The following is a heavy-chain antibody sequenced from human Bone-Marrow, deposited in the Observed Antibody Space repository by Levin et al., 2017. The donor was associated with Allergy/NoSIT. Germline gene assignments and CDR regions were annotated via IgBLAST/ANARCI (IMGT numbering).Heavy chain of an antibody. D-gene: IGHD2-2*02. V-gene: IGHV3-23*01. CDR1: GFSFRLYS. J-gene: IGHJ4*02. CDR2: ISEGAASK. CDR3: ARDWKTYTMTRPFDF. Sequence: GGSLRLSCAASGFSFRLYSMTWVRQAPGKGLEWVSGISEGAASKHYADSVKGRFSISRDNSKNTMFLQMNSLRDEDTAVYYCARDWKTYTMTRPFDFWGQGTLVTVSS.